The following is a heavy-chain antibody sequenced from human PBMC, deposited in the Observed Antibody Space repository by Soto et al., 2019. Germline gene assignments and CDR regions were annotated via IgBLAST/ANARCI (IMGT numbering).Heavy chain of an antibody. CDR3: ARGRPSSFYNWNPPRSNWFDP. J-gene: IGHJ5*02. D-gene: IGHD1-20*01. V-gene: IGHV4-34*01. CDR2: INHSGST. Sequence: SETLSLTCAVYGGSFSGYYCSWIRQPPGKGLEWIGEINHSGSTNYSPPLKSRVTLSRDTSKNQFSLKLRAVAAAVMAVCYCARGRPSSFYNWNPPRSNWFDPWGQGTLVAVSS. CDR1: GGSFSGYY.